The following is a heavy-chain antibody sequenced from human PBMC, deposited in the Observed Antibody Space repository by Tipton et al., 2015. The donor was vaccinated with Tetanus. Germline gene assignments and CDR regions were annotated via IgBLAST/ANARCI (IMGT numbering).Heavy chain of an antibody. V-gene: IGHV3-21*01. Sequence: SLRLSCAASGFTFSSYAMTWVRQPPGKGLEWVSSISSSSRYIYYADSVKGRFTISRDNAKNSLYLQMISLRAEDTAVYSCARGMAEASNCGGDCYSDYWGQGTLVTVSS. CDR3: ARGMAEASNCGGDCYSDY. D-gene: IGHD2-21*02. J-gene: IGHJ4*02. CDR2: ISSSSRYI. CDR1: GFTFSSYA.